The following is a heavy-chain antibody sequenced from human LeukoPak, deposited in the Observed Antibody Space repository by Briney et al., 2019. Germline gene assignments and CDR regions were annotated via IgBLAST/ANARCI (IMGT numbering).Heavy chain of an antibody. J-gene: IGHJ4*02. D-gene: IGHD3-22*01. CDR3: ARISNYYDSSGYDY. Sequence: GSVKVSCKASGYTFTSYGISWVRQAPGQGLEWMGWISAYNGNTNYAQKLQDRVTMTTDTSTSTAYMELRSLRSDDTAVYYCARISNYYDSSGYDYWGQGTLVTVSS. V-gene: IGHV1-18*01. CDR2: ISAYNGNT. CDR1: GYTFTSYG.